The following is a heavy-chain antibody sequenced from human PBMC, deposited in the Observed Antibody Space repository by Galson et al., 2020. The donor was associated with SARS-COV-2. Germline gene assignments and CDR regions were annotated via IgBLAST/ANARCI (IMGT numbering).Heavy chain of an antibody. Sequence: SVKVSCKASGGTFSSYTINWVRQAPGQGLEWMGRIIPILGIANYAQKFQGRVTITADKSTSTAYMELSSLRSEDTAVYYCARTSITMIVEIFSLDYWGQGTLVTVSS. CDR1: GGTFSSYT. J-gene: IGHJ4*02. D-gene: IGHD3-22*01. CDR3: ARTSITMIVEIFSLDY. V-gene: IGHV1-69*02. CDR2: IIPILGIA.